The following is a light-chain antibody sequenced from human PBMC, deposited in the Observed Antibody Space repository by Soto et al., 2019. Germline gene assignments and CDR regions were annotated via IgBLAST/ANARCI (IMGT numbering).Light chain of an antibody. CDR1: HSIDFY. CDR3: QKYNSAPPGT. Sequence: DLQMTQSPSSLSASVGDRVTITCRASHSIDFYWNWYQQKPGKVPKLLIYAASTLQSGVPSRFSGSGSGTDFALTIRSLQPEDVATYYCQKYNSAPPGTFGQGTKGGYQ. J-gene: IGKJ1*01. V-gene: IGKV1-27*01. CDR2: AAS.